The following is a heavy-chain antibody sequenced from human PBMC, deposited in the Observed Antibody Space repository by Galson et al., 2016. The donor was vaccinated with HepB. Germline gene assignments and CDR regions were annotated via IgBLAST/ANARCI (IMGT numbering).Heavy chain of an antibody. CDR3: ARGPYSSGWYGMDV. CDR1: GFTVRSSY. V-gene: IGHV3-53*01. D-gene: IGHD6-19*01. J-gene: IGHJ6*02. Sequence: SLRLSCAASGFTVRSSYMSWVRQAPGKGLEWVSVIYDGGSTYYAVSVKGRFIISRDNSKKTVYLQMNSLRADATAVSYCARGPYSSGWYGMDVWGQGTTVTVS. CDR2: IYDGGST.